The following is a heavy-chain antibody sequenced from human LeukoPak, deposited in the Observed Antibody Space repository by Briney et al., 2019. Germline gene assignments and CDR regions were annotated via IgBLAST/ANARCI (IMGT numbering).Heavy chain of an antibody. CDR3: ARARTYCNSTSCYYYYYMDV. CDR1: DGSFSTYY. J-gene: IGHJ6*03. CDR2: IYTTGYT. Sequence: PSETLSLTCKVSDGSFSTYYWSRIRQPPGKGLEWIGYIYTTGYTKYNPSLKSRVTISVDTSKNQFSLKLRSVTAADTAVYYCARARTYCNSTSCYYYYYMDVWGKGTTVVVSS. V-gene: IGHV4-4*09. D-gene: IGHD2-2*01.